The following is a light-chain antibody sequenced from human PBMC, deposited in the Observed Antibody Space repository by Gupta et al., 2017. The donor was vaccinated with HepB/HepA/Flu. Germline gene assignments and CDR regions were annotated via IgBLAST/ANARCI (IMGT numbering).Light chain of an antibody. CDR1: QSVSKRY. CDR3: QQYESSPPYT. J-gene: IGKJ2*01. V-gene: IGKV3-20*01. Sequence: EIVLTHSPGTLSLSPGERVTLSCRASQSVSKRYLAWYQQKPGQAPRLLIYGASSRATGIPDRFSGSGSGTDLTLTISRREPEDFAVYYCQQYESSPPYTFGQGTKLEIK. CDR2: GAS.